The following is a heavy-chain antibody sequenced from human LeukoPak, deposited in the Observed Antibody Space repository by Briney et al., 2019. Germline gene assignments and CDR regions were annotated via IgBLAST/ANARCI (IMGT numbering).Heavy chain of an antibody. CDR3: ARGDSWNSYYYYYMDV. J-gene: IGHJ6*03. D-gene: IGHD1-7*01. Sequence: GGSLRLSCAASGFIFSSYSMNWVRQAPGKGLEWVSYISSSSSSIYYADSVKGGFTISRDSAKNSLYLQMNSLRAEDTAVYYCARGDSWNSYYYYYMDVWGKGTTVTVSS. V-gene: IGHV3-48*04. CDR2: ISSSSSSI. CDR1: GFIFSSYS.